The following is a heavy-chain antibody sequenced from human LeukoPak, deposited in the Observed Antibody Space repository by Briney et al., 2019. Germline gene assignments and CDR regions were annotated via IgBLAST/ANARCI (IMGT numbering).Heavy chain of an antibody. V-gene: IGHV1-18*01. Sequence: GASVKVSCKASGYTFTSYGISWVRQAPGQGLERMGWISAYNGNTNYAQKLQGRVTMTTDTSTSTAYMELRSLRSDDTAVYYCARGDILTGYYMAPPGVGGFDYWGQGTLVTVSS. CDR3: ARGDILTGYYMAPPGVGGFDY. D-gene: IGHD3-9*01. CDR2: ISAYNGNT. CDR1: GYTFTSYG. J-gene: IGHJ4*02.